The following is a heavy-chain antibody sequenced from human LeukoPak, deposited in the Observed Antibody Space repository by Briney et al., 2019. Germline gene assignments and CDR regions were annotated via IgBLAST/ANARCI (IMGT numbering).Heavy chain of an antibody. CDR1: GLSFSNAW. CDR2: INHSGGT. V-gene: IGHV4-34*01. CDR3: ARAPSGEVESAARGDYLDY. J-gene: IGHJ4*02. Sequence: GSLRLSCTASGLSFSNAWMSWVRQAPGKGLEWIGEINHSGGTNYNPSLKSRVTISVDTSKNQFSLKMNSVTAADTAVYYCARAPSGEVESAARGDYLDYWGQGTLVTVSS. D-gene: IGHD6-13*01.